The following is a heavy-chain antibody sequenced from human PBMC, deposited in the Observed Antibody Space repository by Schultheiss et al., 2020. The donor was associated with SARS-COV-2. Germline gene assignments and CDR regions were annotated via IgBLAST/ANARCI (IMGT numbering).Heavy chain of an antibody. CDR2: IYTSGST. J-gene: IGHJ3*01. CDR1: GGSISSYY. CDR3: ARDQWTGSFDA. D-gene: IGHD3/OR15-3a*01. Sequence: SQTLSLTCTVSGGSISSYYWSWIRQPAGKGLEWIGRIYTSGSTNYNPSLKSRVTMSVDMSRNQFSLRLSSVTAADTAIYYCARDQWTGSFDAWGQGTMVTVSS. V-gene: IGHV4-4*07.